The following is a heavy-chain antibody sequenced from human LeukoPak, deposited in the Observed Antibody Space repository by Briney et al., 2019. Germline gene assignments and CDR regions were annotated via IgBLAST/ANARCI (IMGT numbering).Heavy chain of an antibody. Sequence: KPSETLSLTCAVYGASLSGYQWSWIRQSPGKGLEWIGEIHHSGTTNFNPSLDSRVTISVDTSKSQFSLNLTAVTAADTGVYYCARGLMRRVAPRITIIRGVRLDPWGQGTLVTVSS. J-gene: IGHJ5*02. CDR1: GASLSGYQ. D-gene: IGHD3-10*01. V-gene: IGHV4-34*01. CDR3: ARGLMRRVAPRITIIRGVRLDP. CDR2: IHHSGTT.